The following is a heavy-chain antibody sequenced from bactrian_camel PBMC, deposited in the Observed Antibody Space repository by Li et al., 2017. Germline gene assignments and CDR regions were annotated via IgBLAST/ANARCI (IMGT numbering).Heavy chain of an antibody. CDR1: GYVYKDKC. D-gene: IGHD3*01. J-gene: IGHJ4*01. CDR3: VTASYGLSIGPLRY. CDR2: IYTVDGST. Sequence: HVQLVESGGDSVQAGGSLRLSCVVSGYVYKDKCMAWFRQAPGKEREAVASIYTVDGSTYYADSVKGRFTISRDNAKNTLYLQMNSLQSEDTAQYYCVTASYGLSIGPLRYWGQGTQVTVS. V-gene: IGHV3S54*01.